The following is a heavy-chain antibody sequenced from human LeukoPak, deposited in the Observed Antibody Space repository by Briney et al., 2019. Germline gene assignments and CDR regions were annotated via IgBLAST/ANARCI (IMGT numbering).Heavy chain of an antibody. Sequence: PSETLSLTCAVSGYSISSGYFWGWIRQPPGKGLEWIGSTYHSGTTYYNPSLKSRITISVDTSKNQFSLKLNSVTAADTALYYCACSRDLYSPLDYWGQGTLVTVSS. CDR2: TYHSGTT. J-gene: IGHJ4*02. CDR1: GYSISSGYF. D-gene: IGHD5-24*01. V-gene: IGHV4-38-2*01. CDR3: ACSRDLYSPLDY.